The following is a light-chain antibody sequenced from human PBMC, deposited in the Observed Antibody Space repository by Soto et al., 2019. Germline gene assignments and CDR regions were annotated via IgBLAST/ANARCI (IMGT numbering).Light chain of an antibody. V-gene: IGKV3-11*01. Sequence: EIVLTQSPATLSLSPGERGTLSCRASQSVSSYLAWYQEKPGQAPRLLIYDVSNRATGIPARFSGSGSGTDFTLTISSLEPEDFAVYYCQQRSNWPGTFGQGTKLEIK. CDR3: QQRSNWPGT. J-gene: IGKJ2*02. CDR2: DVS. CDR1: QSVSSY.